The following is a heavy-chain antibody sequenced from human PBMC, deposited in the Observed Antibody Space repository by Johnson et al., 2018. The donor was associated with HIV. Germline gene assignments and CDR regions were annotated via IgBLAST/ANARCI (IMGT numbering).Heavy chain of an antibody. Sequence: VHLVESGGGVVQPGRSLRLSCAASGFTFSSYWMSWVRHAPGKGLAWVANIKQDGSEKYYVDSVKGRFTISRDNAKNSLYRQMNSLRAEDTAVYYCARPRSPALDIWGQGTMVTVSS. CDR3: ARPRSPALDI. D-gene: IGHD2-2*01. V-gene: IGHV3-7*05. J-gene: IGHJ3*02. CDR1: GFTFSSYW. CDR2: IKQDGSEK.